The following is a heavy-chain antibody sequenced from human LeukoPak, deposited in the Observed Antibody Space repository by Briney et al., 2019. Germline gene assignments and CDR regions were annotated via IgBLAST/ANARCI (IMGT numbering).Heavy chain of an antibody. CDR1: GFSVTTYGVG. CDR3: VHMYHDRSGYYYVFDY. D-gene: IGHD3-22*01. CDR2: IYWDDEK. J-gene: IGHJ4*02. V-gene: IGHV2-5*02. Sequence: SGPTLVKPTQTLTLTCTFSGFSVTTYGVGVGWIRQPPGKALEWLTLIYWDDEKRYRTSLMSRLTITKDTSKNQVVLIMTNMDPVDTATYYCVHMYHDRSGYYYVFDYWGQGTLVTVSS.